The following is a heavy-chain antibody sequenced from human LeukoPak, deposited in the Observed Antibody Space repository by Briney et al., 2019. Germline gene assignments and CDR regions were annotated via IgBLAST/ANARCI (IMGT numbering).Heavy chain of an antibody. J-gene: IGHJ4*02. CDR2: IIPIFGTA. D-gene: IGHD6-13*01. CDR3: AAYSSSWYLDY. V-gene: IGHV1-69*13. CDR1: GGTFSSYA. Sequence: SVKDSCKASGGTFSSYAISGVRQAPGQGLDWMGGIIPIFGTANYAQKFQGRVTITADESTSTAYMELSSLRSEDTAVYYCAAYSSSWYLDYWGQGTLVTVSS.